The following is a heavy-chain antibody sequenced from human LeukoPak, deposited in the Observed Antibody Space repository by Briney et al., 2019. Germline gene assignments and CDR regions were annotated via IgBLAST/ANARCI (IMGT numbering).Heavy chain of an antibody. J-gene: IGHJ5*02. CDR2: INHTGST. CDR3: ARRTPQPRPKLVVLVAGTRGNWFDP. V-gene: IGHV4-34*01. Sequence: SETLSLTCAVYGGSFSGYYWSWIRQPPGKGLEWIGEINHTGSTNYNTSLKSRVTLSVDTSKNQFPLKLSSVTAADTAVYYCARRTPQPRPKLVVLVAGTRGNWFDPWGQGTLVTVSS. D-gene: IGHD6-19*01. CDR1: GGSFSGYY.